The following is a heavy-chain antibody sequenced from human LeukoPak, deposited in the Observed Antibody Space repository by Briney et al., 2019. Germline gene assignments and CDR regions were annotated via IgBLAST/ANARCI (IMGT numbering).Heavy chain of an antibody. CDR3: ARDLPSGNYNLGYYMDV. Sequence: PSETLSLTCSVSGGSISSSNYYWSWIRQPAGKGLEWIGRIYTSGSTNYNPSLKSRVTMSVDTSKNQFSLKLSSVTAADTAVYYCARDLPSGNYNLGYYMDVWGKGTTVTISS. D-gene: IGHD1-14*01. CDR1: GGSISSSNYY. V-gene: IGHV4-61*02. J-gene: IGHJ6*03. CDR2: IYTSGST.